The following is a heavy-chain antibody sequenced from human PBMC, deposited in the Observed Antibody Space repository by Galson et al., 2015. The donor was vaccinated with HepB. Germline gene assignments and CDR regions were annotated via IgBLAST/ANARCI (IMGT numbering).Heavy chain of an antibody. V-gene: IGHV4-39*01. D-gene: IGHD2-15*01. CDR3: VRQWGGYCSGGTCYPITD. CDR1: GGSISSTTYY. J-gene: IGHJ4*02. CDR2: IYYSGST. Sequence: ETLSLTCTVSGGSISSTTYYWGWIRQPPGKGLEWIGSIYYSGSTNYNPSLKSRVTISVDTSKNQFSLKLSSVTAADTAVYYCVRQWGGYCSGGTCYPITDWGQGTLVTVSS.